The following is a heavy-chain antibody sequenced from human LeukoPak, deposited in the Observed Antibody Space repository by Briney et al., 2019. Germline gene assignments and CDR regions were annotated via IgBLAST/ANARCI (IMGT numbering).Heavy chain of an antibody. J-gene: IGHJ4*02. CDR2: ISGSGGST. V-gene: IGHV3-23*01. D-gene: IGHD2-2*01. Sequence: GGSLRLSCAASGFTFSSYAMSWVRQAPGKGLEWVSAISGSGGSTYYADSAKGRFTISRDNTKNSLYLQMNSLRAEDTAVYYCARVGYCSTTSCYWRAFDYWGQGTLVTVSS. CDR3: ARVGYCSTTSCYWRAFDY. CDR1: GFTFSSYA.